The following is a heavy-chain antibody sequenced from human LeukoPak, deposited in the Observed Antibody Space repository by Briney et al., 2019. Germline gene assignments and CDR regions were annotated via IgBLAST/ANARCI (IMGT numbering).Heavy chain of an antibody. J-gene: IGHJ5*02. D-gene: IGHD3-10*01. V-gene: IGHV4-39*07. Sequence: PSETLSLTCTVSGGSISSSSYFWGWIRQPPGKGLEWIGSIYSSGSTYYNPSLKSRLTISVDTSKNQFSLKLSSVTAADTAVYYCARPGRSGSSTWGQGTLVTVSS. CDR1: GGSISSSSYF. CDR3: ARPGRSGSST. CDR2: IYSSGST.